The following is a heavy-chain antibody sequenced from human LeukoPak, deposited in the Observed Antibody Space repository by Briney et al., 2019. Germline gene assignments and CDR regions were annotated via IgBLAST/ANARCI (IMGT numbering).Heavy chain of an antibody. Sequence: GASVKVSCKASGGTFSSYAISRVRQAPGQGLEWMGGIIPIFGTANYAQRFQGRVTITADESTSTAYMELSSLRSEDTAVYYCARIPDVDYGDYHWFDPWGQGTLVTVSS. CDR1: GGTFSSYA. D-gene: IGHD4-17*01. CDR3: ARIPDVDYGDYHWFDP. CDR2: IIPIFGTA. V-gene: IGHV1-69*13. J-gene: IGHJ5*02.